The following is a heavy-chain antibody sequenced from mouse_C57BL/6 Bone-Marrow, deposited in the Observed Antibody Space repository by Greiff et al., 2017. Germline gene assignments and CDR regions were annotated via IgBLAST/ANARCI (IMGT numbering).Heavy chain of an antibody. J-gene: IGHJ4*01. Sequence: VQLQQPGAELVMPGASVKLSCKASGYTFTSYWMTWVKQRPGQGLEWIGDIYPGSGCTNYNQKFKSKATLTVDTSSSTAYMQLSSLPSEDSAVXYCCRCLTRDYPMDYWGQGTSVTVSS. V-gene: IGHV1-55*01. CDR2: IYPGSGCT. D-gene: IGHD2-13*01. CDR1: GYTFTSYW. CDR3: CRCLTRDYPMDY.